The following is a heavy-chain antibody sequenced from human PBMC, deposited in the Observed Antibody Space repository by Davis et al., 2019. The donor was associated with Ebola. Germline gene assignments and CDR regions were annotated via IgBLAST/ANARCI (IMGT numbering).Heavy chain of an antibody. J-gene: IGHJ4*02. V-gene: IGHV3-7*01. D-gene: IGHD6-13*01. CDR2: IKEDGSDK. CDR3: ARDTTVAGGGQNY. Sequence: GESLKISCAASGFPFSTYWMSWVRQAPGKGPEWAANIKEDGSDKYYVDSVKGRFTISRENAKNSLYLQMSSLRVEDTAVYYCARDTTVAGGGQNYWGQGTLVTVSS. CDR1: GFPFSTYW.